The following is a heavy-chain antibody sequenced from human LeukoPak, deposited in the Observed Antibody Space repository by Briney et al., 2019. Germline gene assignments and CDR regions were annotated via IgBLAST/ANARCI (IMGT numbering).Heavy chain of an antibody. Sequence: ASVNVSCKPSGYTFTGYYMHWVRQAPGQGLEWMGWINLNSGGTKYAQKFQGRVTMTRDTSISTAYMELSRLRSDDTAVYYCARGTGATSGGAAYWGQGTLVTVSS. CDR1: GYTFTGYY. V-gene: IGHV1-2*02. CDR2: INLNSGGT. D-gene: IGHD1-7*01. CDR3: ARGTGATSGGAAY. J-gene: IGHJ4*02.